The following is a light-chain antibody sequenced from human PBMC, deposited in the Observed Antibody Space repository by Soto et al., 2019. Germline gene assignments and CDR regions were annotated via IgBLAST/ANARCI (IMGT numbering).Light chain of an antibody. V-gene: IGKV3-20*01. J-gene: IGKJ2*02. CDR2: GAS. Sequence: EVVLTQSPGTLSLSPGEGATLSCRSSQDVGTNYLAWYQQKPGQAPRLLIFGASSRASGVPGRFSGSGSGTDFTLTISRLEPEDIATYYCQQYDNLPRTFGQGTKLEIK. CDR1: QDVGTNY. CDR3: QQYDNLPRT.